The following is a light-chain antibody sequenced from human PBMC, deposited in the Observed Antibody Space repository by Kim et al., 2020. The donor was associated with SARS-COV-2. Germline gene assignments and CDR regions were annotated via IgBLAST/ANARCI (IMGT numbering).Light chain of an antibody. CDR1: TGAVTSGHY. CDR3: FLFYSATGI. J-gene: IGLJ2*01. V-gene: IGLV7-46*01. Sequence: QAVVTQEPSLTVSPGATVTLTCCSSTGAVTSGHYPFWFQQRPGQAPRTLIYYTTNRHSWTPARFSGSLLGGKAALTLSGAQPEDEAEYFCFLFYSATGIFGGGTQLTVL. CDR2: YTT.